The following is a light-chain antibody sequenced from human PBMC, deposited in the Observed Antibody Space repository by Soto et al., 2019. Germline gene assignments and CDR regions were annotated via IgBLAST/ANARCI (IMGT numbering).Light chain of an antibody. CDR3: QQYSSSPLT. CDR2: GTS. J-gene: IGKJ4*01. V-gene: IGKV3-20*01. CDR1: QSISSNY. Sequence: EIVLTQSPGTLSLSPGEGATLSCRASQSISSNYLAWYQQKPGQAPRLLIYGTSNRATGIPDRFSGSGSGTDFTLTISRLEPEDFAVYYCQQYSSSPLTFGGGTKVDIK.